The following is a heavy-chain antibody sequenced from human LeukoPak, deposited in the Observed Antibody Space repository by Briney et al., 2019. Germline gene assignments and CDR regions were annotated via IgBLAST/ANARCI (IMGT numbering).Heavy chain of an antibody. Sequence: PGGSLRLSCAASGFTFSSYSMNWVRQAPGKGLEWVSSISSSSSYIYYADSVKGRFTISRDNAKNSLYLQMNSLRAEDTAVYYCARGSSSWYFIVYWGQGTLVTVSS. CDR2: ISSSSSYI. CDR1: GFTFSSYS. V-gene: IGHV3-21*01. CDR3: ARGSSSWYFIVY. J-gene: IGHJ4*02. D-gene: IGHD6-13*01.